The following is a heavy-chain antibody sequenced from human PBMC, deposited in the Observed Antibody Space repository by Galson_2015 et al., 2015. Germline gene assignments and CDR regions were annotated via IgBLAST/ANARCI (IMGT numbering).Heavy chain of an antibody. V-gene: IGHV3-33*01. CDR1: GFTFSSYG. CDR3: ASFPNPNGDYGGFDY. J-gene: IGHJ4*02. Sequence: SLRLSCAASGFTFSSYGMHWVRQAPGKGLEWVAVIWYGGSNKYYADSVKGRFTISRDNSKNTLYLQMNSLRAEDTAVYYCASFPNPNGDYGGFDYWGQGTLVTVSS. CDR2: IWYGGSNK. D-gene: IGHD4-17*01.